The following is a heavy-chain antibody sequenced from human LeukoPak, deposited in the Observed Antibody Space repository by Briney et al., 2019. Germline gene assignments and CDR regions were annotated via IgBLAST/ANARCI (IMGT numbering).Heavy chain of an antibody. CDR2: INHSGST. CDR3: ARDRLPQLLWFGELEF. D-gene: IGHD3-10*01. V-gene: IGHV4-34*01. J-gene: IGHJ4*02. Sequence: ASETLSLTCAVYGGSFSGYYWSWIRQPPGKGLEWIGEINHSGSTNYNPSLKSRVTISVDTSKNQFSLKLSSVTAAGTAVYYCARDRLPQLLWFGELEFWGQGTLVTVSS. CDR1: GGSFSGYY.